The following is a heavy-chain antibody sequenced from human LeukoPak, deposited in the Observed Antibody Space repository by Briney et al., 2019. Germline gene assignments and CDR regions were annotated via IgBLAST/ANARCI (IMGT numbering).Heavy chain of an antibody. V-gene: IGHV4-61*08. CDR3: ATDYGDYGMDV. CDR2: IYYSGST. D-gene: IGHD4-17*01. CDR1: GGSISSGGYY. J-gene: IGHJ6*02. Sequence: SETLSLTCTVSGGSISSGGYYWSWIRQHPGKGLEWIRYIYYSGSTNYNPSLKSRVTISVDTSKNQFSLKLSSVTAADTAVYYCATDYGDYGMDVWGQGTTVTVSS.